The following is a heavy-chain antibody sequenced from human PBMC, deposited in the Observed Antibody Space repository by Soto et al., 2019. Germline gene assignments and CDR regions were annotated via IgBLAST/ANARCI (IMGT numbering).Heavy chain of an antibody. CDR3: ARNYYDSSGYQI. Sequence: SETLSLTCTVSGGSISSYYWGWIRQPPGKGLEWIGYIYYSGSTNYNPSLKSRVTISVDTSKNQFSLKLSSVTAADTAVYYCARNYYDSSGYQIWGQGTLVTVPS. J-gene: IGHJ4*02. D-gene: IGHD3-22*01. CDR2: IYYSGST. CDR1: GGSISSYY. V-gene: IGHV4-59*01.